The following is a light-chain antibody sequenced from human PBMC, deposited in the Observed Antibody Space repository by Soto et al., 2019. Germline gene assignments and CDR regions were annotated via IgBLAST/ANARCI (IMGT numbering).Light chain of an antibody. Sequence: DIQMTQSPSTLSASVGDTVTVTCRASQSVSGWLAWYQQKPGKAPKLLIYAASSLQSGVPSRFSGSGSGTGFTLTISSLQPEDFATYYCQQSYSTPWTFGQGTKVDIK. V-gene: IGKV1-39*01. J-gene: IGKJ1*01. CDR1: QSVSGW. CDR3: QQSYSTPWT. CDR2: AAS.